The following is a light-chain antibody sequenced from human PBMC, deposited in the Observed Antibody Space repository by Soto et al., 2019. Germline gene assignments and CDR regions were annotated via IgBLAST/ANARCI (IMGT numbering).Light chain of an antibody. CDR1: SSNIGNNY. Sequence: QSALTQPPSVSAAPGQKVTISCSGSSSNIGNNYVSWYQQLPGTAPKLLIYDNNKRPSGIPDRFSGSKSGTSATLGITGLQTGDEADYYCGTWDSSLSGLYVFGTGTKVTVL. J-gene: IGLJ1*01. CDR2: DNN. V-gene: IGLV1-51*01. CDR3: GTWDSSLSGLYV.